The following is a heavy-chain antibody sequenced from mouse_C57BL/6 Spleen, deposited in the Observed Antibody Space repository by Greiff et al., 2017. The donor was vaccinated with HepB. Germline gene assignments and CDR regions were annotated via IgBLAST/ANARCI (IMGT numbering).Heavy chain of an antibody. D-gene: IGHD2-1*01. J-gene: IGHJ3*01. Sequence: EVKLVESGGGLVKPGGSLKLSCAASGFTFSSYAMSWVRQTPEKRLEWVATISDGGSYTYYPDNVKGRFTISRDNAKNNLYLQMSHLKSEDTAMYYCARVGYGNYEAYWGQGTLVTVSA. CDR3: ARVGYGNYEAY. V-gene: IGHV5-4*03. CDR2: ISDGGSYT. CDR1: GFTFSSYA.